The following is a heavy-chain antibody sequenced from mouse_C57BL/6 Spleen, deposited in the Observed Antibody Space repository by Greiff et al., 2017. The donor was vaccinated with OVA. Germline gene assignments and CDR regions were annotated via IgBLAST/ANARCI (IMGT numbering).Heavy chain of an antibody. J-gene: IGHJ1*03. Sequence: EVKLMESGPELVKPGASVKMSCKASGYTFTDYNMHWVKQSHGKSLEWIGYINPNNGGTSYNQKFKGKATLTVNKSSSTAYMELRSLTSEDSAVYYCARGRWYFDVWGTGTTVTVSS. V-gene: IGHV1-22*01. CDR2: INPNNGGT. CDR1: GYTFTDYN. CDR3: ARGRWYFDV.